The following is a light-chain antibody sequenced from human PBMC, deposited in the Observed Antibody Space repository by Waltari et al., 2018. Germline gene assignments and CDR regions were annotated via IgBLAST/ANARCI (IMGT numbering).Light chain of an antibody. J-gene: IGKJ5*01. CDR1: QSIVDA. Sequence: GVTTFPATPSLSPGDRPALSCRASQSIVDAIAWYQQRPGQTPRLLIYDASNRAPGIPARFSGSGSGTDFTLTISSLEPEDFAVYYCQQRRNWPLSFGQGTRLEIK. CDR2: DAS. V-gene: IGKV3-11*01. CDR3: QQRRNWPLS.